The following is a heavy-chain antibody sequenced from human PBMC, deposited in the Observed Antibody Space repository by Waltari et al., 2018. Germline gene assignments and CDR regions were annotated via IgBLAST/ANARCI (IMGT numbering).Heavy chain of an antibody. CDR2: ISSSSSTI. V-gene: IGHV3-48*01. D-gene: IGHD1-1*01. CDR3: GLSLEAYYFDY. CDR1: GFTFSSYS. Sequence: EVQLVESGGGLVQPGGSLRLSCAASGFTFSSYSMNWVRQAPGKGLEWVSYISSSSSTIYYADSVKGRFTISRDNAKNSLYLQMNSLRAEDTAMYYCGLSLEAYYFDYWGQGTLVTISS. J-gene: IGHJ4*02.